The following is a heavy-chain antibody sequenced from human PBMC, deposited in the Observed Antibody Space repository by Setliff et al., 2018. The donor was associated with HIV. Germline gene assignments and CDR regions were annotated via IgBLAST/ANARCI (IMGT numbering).Heavy chain of an antibody. J-gene: IGHJ4*02. Sequence: GASVKVSCKASGGTFSSYAISWVRQAPGQGLEWVGGIIPIFGTANYAQKFQGRVTITTDESTSTAYLHWRSLKASDTAMYYCARHLPDYQLLSPTFDHWGQGTPVTVSS. CDR1: GGTFSSYA. CDR3: ARHLPDYQLLSPTFDH. D-gene: IGHD2-2*01. V-gene: IGHV1-69*05. CDR2: IIPIFGTA.